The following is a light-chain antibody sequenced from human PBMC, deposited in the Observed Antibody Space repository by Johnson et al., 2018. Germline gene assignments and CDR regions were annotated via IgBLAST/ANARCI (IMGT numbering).Light chain of an antibody. CDR2: ENN. J-gene: IGLJ1*01. V-gene: IGLV1-51*02. CDR1: SSNIGNNY. Sequence: QSVLTQPPSVSAAPGQKVTISCSGSSSNIGNNYVSWYQQLPGTAPKLLIYENNKRPSGIPDRFSGYKSGTSATLGITGLQTGDAADYYCGTWDSSLSAGNVFGTGTKVTVL. CDR3: GTWDSSLSAGNV.